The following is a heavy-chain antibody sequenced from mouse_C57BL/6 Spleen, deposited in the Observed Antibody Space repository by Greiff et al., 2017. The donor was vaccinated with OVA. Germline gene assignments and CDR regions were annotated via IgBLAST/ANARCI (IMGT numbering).Heavy chain of an antibody. J-gene: IGHJ2*01. CDR1: GYTFTDYE. D-gene: IGHD2-1*01. V-gene: IGHV1-15*01. Sequence: QVQLQQSGAELVRPGASVTLSCKASGYTFTDYEMHWVKQTPVHGLEWIGAIDPETGGTAYHQKFKGKAILTADKTSSTAYMGRRSLTSEDSAVYYCTRLGGCGNIFDYWGQGTTLTVSS. CDR2: IDPETGGT. CDR3: TRLGGCGNIFDY.